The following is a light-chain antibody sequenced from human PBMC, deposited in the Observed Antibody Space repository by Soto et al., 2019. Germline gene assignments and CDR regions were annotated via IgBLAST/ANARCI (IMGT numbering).Light chain of an antibody. Sequence: QSALTQPASVSGSPGQSITISCTGTSSDVGNYNLVSWYQHHPGTAPKLMIYEVSKRPSGVSNRFSGSKSGNTASLTISGLLAEDEADYYCCSAGNSSSPVVFGGGIKVTVL. J-gene: IGLJ2*01. CDR2: EVS. CDR1: SSDVGNYNL. V-gene: IGLV2-23*02. CDR3: CSAGNSSSPVV.